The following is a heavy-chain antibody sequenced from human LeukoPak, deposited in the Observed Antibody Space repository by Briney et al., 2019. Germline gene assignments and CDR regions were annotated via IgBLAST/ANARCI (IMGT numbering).Heavy chain of an antibody. CDR1: GFTFSSYG. CDR3: ARSPAHGSNYYYYYGMDV. CDR2: IWYDGSNK. J-gene: IGHJ6*02. V-gene: IGHV3-33*01. D-gene: IGHD3-22*01. Sequence: GGSLRLSCAASGFTFSSYGMHWVRQAPGKGLEWVAVIWYDGSNKYYADSVKGRFTISRDNSKNTLYLQMNSLRAEDTAVYYCARSPAHGSNYYYYYGMDVWGQGTTVTVSS.